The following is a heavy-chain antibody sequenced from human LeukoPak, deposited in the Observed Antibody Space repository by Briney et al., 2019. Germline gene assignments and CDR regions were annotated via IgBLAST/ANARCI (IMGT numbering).Heavy chain of an antibody. CDR2: IYTSGST. CDR3: ARAFPENCPRCFRYYFDY. V-gene: IGHV4-4*07. CDR1: GGSISNYY. Sequence: PSETLSLTCTVSGGSISNYYWSWIRQPAGKGLEWIGRIYTSGSTNYNPSLKSRVTMSVDTSKNQFSLKLSSVTAADTAVYYCARAFPENCPRCFRYYFDYWGQGTLVTVSS. J-gene: IGHJ4*02. D-gene: IGHD4/OR15-4a*01.